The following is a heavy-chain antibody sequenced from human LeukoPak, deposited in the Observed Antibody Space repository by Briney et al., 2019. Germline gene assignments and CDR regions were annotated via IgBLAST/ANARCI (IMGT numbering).Heavy chain of an antibody. J-gene: IGHJ4*02. CDR1: GFTFSSSE. CDR2: ISSSGSTI. CDR3: AKEAGGSGSYYETSDY. V-gene: IGHV3-48*03. Sequence: GGSLRLSCAVSGFTFSSSEMNWVRQAPGKGLEWVSYISSSGSTIYYADSVKGRFTISRDNAKNSLYLQMNSLRAEDTAVYYCAKEAGGSGSYYETSDYWGQGTLVTVSS. D-gene: IGHD3-10*01.